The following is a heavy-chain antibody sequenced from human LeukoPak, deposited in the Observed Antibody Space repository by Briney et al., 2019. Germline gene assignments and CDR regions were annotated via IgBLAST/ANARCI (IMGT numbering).Heavy chain of an antibody. Sequence: KPSQTLSRTCTVSGGSISSGRYYWSWLRQPAGKGLELIGRIYTSGSTNDNPSLKSRVTMSVDTSKNQFSLKLSSVTVADTAVYYCARGIGDTAIWPYYFDYWGQGTLVTVSS. V-gene: IGHV4-61*02. CDR1: GGSISSGRYY. CDR2: IYTSGST. D-gene: IGHD5-18*01. CDR3: ARGIGDTAIWPYYFDY. J-gene: IGHJ4*02.